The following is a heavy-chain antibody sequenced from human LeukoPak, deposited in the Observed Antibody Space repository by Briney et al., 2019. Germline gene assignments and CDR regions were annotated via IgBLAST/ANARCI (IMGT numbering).Heavy chain of an antibody. Sequence: SETLSLTCTVSGDSISNSDYSWGWIRQPPGRGLEWIGSIYYSGNTYYNPSLKSRVTISVDMSKNQFSLNLSSVIAADTAVYYCARVVAAGRDYYFDYWGQGTLVTVSS. CDR2: IYYSGNT. CDR3: ARVVAAGRDYYFDY. J-gene: IGHJ4*02. CDR1: GDSISNSDYS. D-gene: IGHD6-13*01. V-gene: IGHV4-39*01.